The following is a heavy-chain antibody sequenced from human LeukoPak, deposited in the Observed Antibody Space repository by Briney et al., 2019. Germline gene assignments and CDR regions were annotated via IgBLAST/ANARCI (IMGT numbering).Heavy chain of an antibody. Sequence: SETLSLTCSVSGRSISSSPYFWGWIRQPPGKGLEWIGTIYYSGSTYTNPSLKSRLTISVDPSQNQFSLDLNAVTPADSAVYYRARVGRPYYYSMDVWGKGTTVTISS. J-gene: IGHJ6*03. CDR2: IYYSGST. CDR1: GRSISSSPYF. V-gene: IGHV4-39*01. D-gene: IGHD1-26*01. CDR3: ARVGRPYYYSMDV.